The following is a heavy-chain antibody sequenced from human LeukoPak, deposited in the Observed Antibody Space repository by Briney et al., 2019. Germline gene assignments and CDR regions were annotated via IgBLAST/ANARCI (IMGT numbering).Heavy chain of an antibody. Sequence: SETLSLTCAVYGGSFSGYYWSWIRQPPGKGLEWIGEINHSGSTNYNPSLKSRATISVDTSKNQFSLKLSSVTAADTAVYYCARRPYYYDSSGPEGAFDYWGQGTLVTVSS. D-gene: IGHD3-22*01. CDR2: INHSGST. J-gene: IGHJ4*02. V-gene: IGHV4-34*01. CDR3: ARRPYYYDSSGPEGAFDY. CDR1: GGSFSGYY.